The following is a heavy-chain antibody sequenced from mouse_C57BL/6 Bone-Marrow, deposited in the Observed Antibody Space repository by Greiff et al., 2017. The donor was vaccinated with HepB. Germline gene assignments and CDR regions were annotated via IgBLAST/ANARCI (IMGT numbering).Heavy chain of an antibody. CDR1: GYSFTGYY. D-gene: IGHD1-1*01. J-gene: IGHJ1*03. V-gene: IGHV1-31*01. CDR3: ATPLYGSSYEWYFDV. Sequence: VQLKQSGPELVKPGASVKISCKASGYSFTGYYMHWVKQSHGNILDWIGYIYPYNGVSSYNQKFKGKATLTVDKSSSTAYMELRSLTSEDSAVYYCATPLYGSSYEWYFDVWGTGTTVTVSS. CDR2: IYPYNGVS.